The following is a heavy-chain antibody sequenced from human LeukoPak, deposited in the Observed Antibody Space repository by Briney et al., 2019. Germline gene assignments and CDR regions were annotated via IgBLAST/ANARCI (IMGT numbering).Heavy chain of an antibody. CDR3: ARGDGYYFDY. CDR1: SGSISSYY. D-gene: IGHD2-21*02. J-gene: IGHJ4*02. V-gene: IGHV4-59*06. Sequence: PSETLSLTCIVSSGSISSYYWSWIRQHPGKGLEWIGYIYYSGSTYYNPSLQSRLTISVDTSKNQFSLKLNSVTAADTAVYYCARGDGYYFDYWGQGTLVTVSS. CDR2: IYYSGST.